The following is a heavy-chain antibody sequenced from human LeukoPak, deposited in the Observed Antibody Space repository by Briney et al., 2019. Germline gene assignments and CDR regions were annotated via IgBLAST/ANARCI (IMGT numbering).Heavy chain of an antibody. J-gene: IGHJ4*02. V-gene: IGHV3-30*03. Sequence: GGSLRLSCAASGFTFSSYGMHWVRQAPGKGLEWVAVISYDGSNKYYADSVKGRFTISRDNSKNMLYLQMNSLRAEDTAVYYCAIQQLADYWGQGTLVTVSS. CDR2: ISYDGSNK. CDR3: AIQQLADY. D-gene: IGHD6-13*01. CDR1: GFTFSSYG.